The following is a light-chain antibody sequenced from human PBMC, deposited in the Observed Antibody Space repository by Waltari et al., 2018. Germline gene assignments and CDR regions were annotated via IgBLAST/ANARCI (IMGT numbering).Light chain of an antibody. CDR3: AAWDDSLNGFWV. CDR2: NNN. Sequence: QSVLPQPPSASGTPGQRITISCSGSSSNIGSNTVHWYQQLPGTAPKLLLYNNNHRPSGVPDRFSGSKSGTSASLAISGLQSEDEADYYCAAWDDSLNGFWVFGGGTKLTVL. J-gene: IGLJ3*02. V-gene: IGLV1-44*01. CDR1: SSNIGSNT.